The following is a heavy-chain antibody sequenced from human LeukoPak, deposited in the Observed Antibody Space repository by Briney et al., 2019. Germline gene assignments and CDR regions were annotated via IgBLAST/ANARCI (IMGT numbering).Heavy chain of an antibody. V-gene: IGHV4-34*01. CDR2: INHSGST. CDR1: GGSFGGYY. Sequence: SETLSLTCAVYGGSFGGYYGSWIRQPPGQGLEWMGEINHSGSTNYNPSLKSRVTISVDTSKNQFSLKLSSVTAADTAVYYCARGVAVAGTYFDYWGQGTLVTVSS. D-gene: IGHD6-19*01. CDR3: ARGVAVAGTYFDY. J-gene: IGHJ4*02.